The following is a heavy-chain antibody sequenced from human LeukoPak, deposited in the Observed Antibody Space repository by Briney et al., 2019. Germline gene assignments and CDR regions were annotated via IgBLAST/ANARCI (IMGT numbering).Heavy chain of an antibody. CDR2: IKEDGSEK. CDR3: AVVSNYYDSSAYYPFHY. J-gene: IGHJ4*02. D-gene: IGHD3-22*01. CDR1: GFTFSSYW. Sequence: PGGSLRLSCAASGFTFSSYWMSWVRQAPGKGPEWVANIKEDGSEKNSVGSVKGRFTISRDNAKSSLYLQMDSLRAEDTAVYYCAVVSNYYDSSAYYPFHYWGQGTLVTVSS. V-gene: IGHV3-7*01.